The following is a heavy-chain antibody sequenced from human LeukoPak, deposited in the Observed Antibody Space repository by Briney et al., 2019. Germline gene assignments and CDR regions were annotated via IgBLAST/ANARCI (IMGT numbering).Heavy chain of an antibody. V-gene: IGHV3-48*01. CDR1: GFTLSSYS. Sequence: PGGSLRLSCATSGFTLSSYSMNWVRQAPGKGSEWVSYISSGSTTIYYADSVKGRFTFSRDNAKNSLYLQMNRLRAEDTAVYYCARDVEQWLVRVYYFDYWGQGTLVTVSS. D-gene: IGHD6-19*01. CDR2: ISSGSTTI. CDR3: ARDVEQWLVRVYYFDY. J-gene: IGHJ4*02.